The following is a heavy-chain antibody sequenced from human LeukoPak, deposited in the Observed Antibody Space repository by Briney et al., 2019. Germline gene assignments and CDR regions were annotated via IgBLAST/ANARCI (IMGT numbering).Heavy chain of an antibody. Sequence: GRSLRLSCAASGFTFSGYGMHWVRQAPGKGLEWVAVIWYDGSSKYYADSVKGRFTISRDNPKNTLYLQMNSLRAEDTAVYYCARELPPLVKFYLDHWGQGTLVTVSS. CDR1: GFTFSGYG. CDR3: ARELPPLVKFYLDH. D-gene: IGHD1-26*01. V-gene: IGHV3-33*01. CDR2: IWYDGSSK. J-gene: IGHJ4*02.